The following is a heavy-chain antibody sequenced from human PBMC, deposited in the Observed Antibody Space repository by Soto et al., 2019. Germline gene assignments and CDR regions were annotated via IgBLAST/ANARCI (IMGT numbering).Heavy chain of an antibody. V-gene: IGHV1-3*01. D-gene: IGHD3-22*01. J-gene: IGHJ3*02. CDR2: INAGNGNT. Sequence: ASVKVSCKASGYTFTSYAMHWVRQAPGQRLEWMGWINAGNGNTKYSQKFQGRVTITRDTSASTAYMELSSLRSEDTAVYYCARPSMVVITAAFDIWGQGTMFTVSS. CDR1: GYTFTSYA. CDR3: ARPSMVVITAAFDI.